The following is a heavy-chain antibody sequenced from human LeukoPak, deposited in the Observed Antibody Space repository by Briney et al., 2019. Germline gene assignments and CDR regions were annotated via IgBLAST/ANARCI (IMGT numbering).Heavy chain of an antibody. J-gene: IGHJ4*02. CDR1: GYTFTGYY. D-gene: IGHD3-22*01. Sequence: ASVKVSCKASGYTFTGYYMHWVRQAPGQGLEWMGWINTYNGNTDYARNLQGRVTMTTETSTSTAYMELRSLRSDDTAVYFCARHSSHAHFDYWGQGTPVTVSS. V-gene: IGHV1-18*04. CDR3: ARHSSHAHFDY. CDR2: INTYNGNT.